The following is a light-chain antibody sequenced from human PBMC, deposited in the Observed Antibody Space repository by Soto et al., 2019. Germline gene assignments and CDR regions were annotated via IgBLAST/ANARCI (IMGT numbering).Light chain of an antibody. CDR1: RGISNY. Sequence: DIQLTQSPSFLSASIGDRVTITCRASRGISNYLAWYHQKPGKAPNLLIYGASTLQSGVPSRFSGSGSLTDFTLTINNLQPEDFATYYCQQLNSYPYTFGQGTKLEI. CDR3: QQLNSYPYT. CDR2: GAS. J-gene: IGKJ2*01. V-gene: IGKV1-9*01.